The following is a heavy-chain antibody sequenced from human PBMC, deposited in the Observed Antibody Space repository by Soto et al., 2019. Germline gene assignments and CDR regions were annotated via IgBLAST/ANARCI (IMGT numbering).Heavy chain of an antibody. Sequence: PGGSLRLSCAASGFTFSNSAMSCVRQAPWKGLEWISGISGDGVIKLYADSVRGRFIISRDNAANTLSLQMNSLRSEDTALYYCAKKERLYGVAIAFDSWGQGTMVTVSS. V-gene: IGHV3-23*01. CDR1: GFTFSNSA. D-gene: IGHD1-1*01. CDR3: AKKERLYGVAIAFDS. J-gene: IGHJ4*02. CDR2: ISGDGVIK.